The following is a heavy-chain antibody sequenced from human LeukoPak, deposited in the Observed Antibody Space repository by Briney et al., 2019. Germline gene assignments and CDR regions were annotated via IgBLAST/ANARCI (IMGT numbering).Heavy chain of an antibody. V-gene: IGHV4-39*01. CDR3: ASQSGFPADY. CDR1: GVSIRSSYYY. J-gene: IGHJ4*02. Sequence: SETLSLTCTVSGVSIRSSYYYWGWIRQPPGKGLEWIGSIYDSGSTYYNPSLKSRVTISVDTSKNQFSLKLNSVTAADTAVYYCASQSGFPADYWGQGTLVTVSS. CDR2: IYDSGST.